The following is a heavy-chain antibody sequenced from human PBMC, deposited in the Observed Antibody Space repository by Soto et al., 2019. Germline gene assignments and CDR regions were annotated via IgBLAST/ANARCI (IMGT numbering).Heavy chain of an antibody. CDR2: IYYSGCT. CDR1: GGSISSGGYY. V-gene: IGHV4-31*03. Sequence: QVQLQESGPGLVRPSQTLSLTCTVSGGSISSGGYYWSWIRQHPGKGLEWIGYIYYSGCTYYNPSLKSRVTISVDTSKNQFSLKLSSVTAADTAVYYCARLSNPWGNSVMDYWGQGTLVTVSS. D-gene: IGHD3-16*01. CDR3: ARLSNPWGNSVMDY. J-gene: IGHJ4*02.